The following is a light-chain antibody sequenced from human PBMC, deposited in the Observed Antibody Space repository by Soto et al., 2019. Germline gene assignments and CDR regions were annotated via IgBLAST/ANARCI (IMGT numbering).Light chain of an antibody. CDR2: SNN. Sequence: QSVLTQPPSASGTPGQRVTISCSGSSSSIGSNYVYWYQQLPGTAPKILIYSNNQRPSGVPDRFSGSKSGNSASLAISGLRSEDEADYHCEAWDASISGLVFGGGTKLTVL. V-gene: IGLV1-47*01. J-gene: IGLJ2*01. CDR3: EAWDASISGLV. CDR1: SSSIGSNY.